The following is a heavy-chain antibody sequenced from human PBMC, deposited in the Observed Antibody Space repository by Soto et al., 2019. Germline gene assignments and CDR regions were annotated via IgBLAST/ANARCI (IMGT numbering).Heavy chain of an antibody. D-gene: IGHD3-9*01. CDR3: ARTVLGPDLLADSFVDYYYYMDV. V-gene: IGHV4-59*08. CDR1: GGSISNVY. CDR2: VYYTGST. Sequence: SETLSLTCTVSGGSISNVYWSWTRQPPEKGLEWIGYVYYTGSTSYNPSLKRRVTFSADSSRGQFSLRLNSVTAADTAVYYCARTVLGPDLLADSFVDYYYYMDVWGQGTTVTVSS. J-gene: IGHJ6*03.